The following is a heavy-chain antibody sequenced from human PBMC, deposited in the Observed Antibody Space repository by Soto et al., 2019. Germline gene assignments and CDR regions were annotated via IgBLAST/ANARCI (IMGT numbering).Heavy chain of an antibody. CDR2: ISSSSSYI. D-gene: IGHD3-3*01. CDR1: GFTFSSYS. CDR3: ARARRVRFLEWLGDYYGMDV. J-gene: IGHJ6*02. V-gene: IGHV3-21*01. Sequence: GGSLRLSCAASGFTFSSYSMNWVRQAPGKGLEWVSSISSSSSYIYYADSVKGRFTISRDNAKNSLYLQMNSLRAEDTAVYYCARARRVRFLEWLGDYYGMDVWGQGTTVTVSS.